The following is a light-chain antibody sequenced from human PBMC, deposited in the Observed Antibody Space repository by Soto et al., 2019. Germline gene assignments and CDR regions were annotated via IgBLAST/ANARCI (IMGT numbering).Light chain of an antibody. V-gene: IGKV3-20*01. J-gene: IGKJ1*01. CDR3: QQYGSSPT. CDR2: DVS. Sequence: EIVLTQSPGTLSLSPGERATLSCRTSKSGSSSYLAWYQHKPGQAPRLLIYDVSSRTTGIPDRFSGSGSGTDFTLTISRLEPEDFAVYYCQQYGSSPTFGQGTKVEIK. CDR1: KSGSSSY.